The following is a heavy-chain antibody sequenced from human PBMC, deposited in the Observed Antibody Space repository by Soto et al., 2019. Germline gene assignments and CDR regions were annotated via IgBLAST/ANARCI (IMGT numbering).Heavy chain of an antibody. CDR2: IIPIFGTA. CDR1: GGTFSSYA. J-gene: IGHJ4*02. V-gene: IGHV1-69*13. D-gene: IGHD6-6*01. CDR3: ARGIAARTFDY. Sequence: ASVKVSCKASGGTFSSYAISWVRQASGQGLEWMGGIIPIFGTANYAQKFQGRVTITADESTSTAYMELSSLRSEDTAVYYCARGIAARTFDYWGQGTLVTVSS.